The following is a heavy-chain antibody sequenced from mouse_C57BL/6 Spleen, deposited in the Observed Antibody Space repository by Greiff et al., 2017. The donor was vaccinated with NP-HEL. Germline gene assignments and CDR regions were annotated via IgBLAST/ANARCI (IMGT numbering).Heavy chain of an antibody. J-gene: IGHJ2*01. Sequence: VQLQQPGAELVMPGASVKLSCKASGYTFTSYWMHWVKQRPGQGLEWIGELDPSDSYTNYNQKFKGKSTLTVDKSSSTAYMQLSSLTSEDSAVYYCARGGLTGTGYYFDYWGQGTTLTVSS. CDR1: GYTFTSYW. D-gene: IGHD4-1*01. CDR2: LDPSDSYT. CDR3: ARGGLTGTGYYFDY. V-gene: IGHV1-69*01.